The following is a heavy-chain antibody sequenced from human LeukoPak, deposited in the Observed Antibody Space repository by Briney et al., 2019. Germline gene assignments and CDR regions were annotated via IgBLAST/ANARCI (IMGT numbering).Heavy chain of an antibody. CDR2: IRYDGTNQ. Sequence: GGFLRLSCAASGFTYSSYGMHWVRQAPGKGLEWVAFIRYDGTNQYYPDSVKGRFTISRDNSKNTLYLQMNSLRAEDTAVYYCAKGYSYGSDYWGQGTLVTVSS. D-gene: IGHD5-18*01. V-gene: IGHV3-30*02. CDR3: AKGYSYGSDY. J-gene: IGHJ4*02. CDR1: GFTYSSYG.